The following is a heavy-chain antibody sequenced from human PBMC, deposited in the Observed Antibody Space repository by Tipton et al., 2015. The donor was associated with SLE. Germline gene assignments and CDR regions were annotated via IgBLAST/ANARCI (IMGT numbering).Heavy chain of an antibody. D-gene: IGHD3-10*01. CDR1: GFTFSSYA. CDR2: MSYDGSNK. CDR3: VKVWFGELTFDY. V-gene: IGHV3-30*04. J-gene: IGHJ4*02. Sequence: RSLRLSCAASGFTFSSYAMHWVRQAPGKGLEWVAVMSYDGSNKYYADSVKGRFTISRDNSKNTLNLQMHSLRAEDTAIYYCVKVWFGELTFDYWGQGTLVTVSS.